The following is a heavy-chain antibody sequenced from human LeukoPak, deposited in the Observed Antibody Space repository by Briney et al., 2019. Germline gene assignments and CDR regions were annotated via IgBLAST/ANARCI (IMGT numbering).Heavy chain of an antibody. D-gene: IGHD3-22*01. CDR2: IYSGGST. V-gene: IGHV3-53*01. J-gene: IGHJ1*01. Sequence: GGSLRLSCAASGFTVSSNYMNWVRQAPGKGLEWVSVIYSGGSTYYADSVKGRFTISRDNSKNTLYLQMNSLRAEDTAVYYCARASGSSGSSLRHWGQGTLVTVSS. CDR3: ARASGSSGSSLRH. CDR1: GFTVSSNY.